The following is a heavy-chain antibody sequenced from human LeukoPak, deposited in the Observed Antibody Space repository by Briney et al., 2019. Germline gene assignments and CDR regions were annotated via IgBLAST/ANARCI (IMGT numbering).Heavy chain of an antibody. Sequence: SETLSLTCVVSGGSIITNDYWWGRIRQPPGKGLEWIGTIYHARTTFYNVSLKTPVNISVDTTNNQFSLRLNSEGAADTAVYYCARGGLIRGTLNSLIAFDLWGQGIMVTVSS. D-gene: IGHD3-10*01. CDR2: IYHARTT. CDR1: GGSIITNDYW. CDR3: ARGGLIRGTLNSLIAFDL. V-gene: IGHV4-39*01. J-gene: IGHJ3*01.